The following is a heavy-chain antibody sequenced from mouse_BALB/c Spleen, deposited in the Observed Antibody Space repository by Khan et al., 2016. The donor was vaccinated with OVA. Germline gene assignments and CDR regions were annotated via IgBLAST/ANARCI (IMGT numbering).Heavy chain of an antibody. CDR3: ARDRIEY. V-gene: IGHV1-7*01. CDR2: INPSAGYT. CDR1: GYTFTSYW. Sequence: QVQLKESGAELAKPGASVKMSCKASGYTFTSYWMHWVKQRPGQGLEWIGYINPSAGYTDYNQKFKDKATLTADKSSSTAYMQLNSLTSEDSAVYYCARDRIEYWGQGTTLTVSS. J-gene: IGHJ2*01.